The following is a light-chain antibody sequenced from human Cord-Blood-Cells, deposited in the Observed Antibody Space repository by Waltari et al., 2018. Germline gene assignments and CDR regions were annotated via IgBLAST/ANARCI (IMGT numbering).Light chain of an antibody. J-gene: IGKJ1*01. CDR3: QQSYSTPWT. CDR1: QSISSY. V-gene: IGKV1-39*01. Sequence: DIQMTQTTSSLSASVGDRVTITCRASQSISSYLNWYQQKPGKAPKLLIYAASSLKSGVPSRFSGSGSGTDFTLTISSLQPEDFATYYCQQSYSTPWTFGQGTKVEIK. CDR2: AAS.